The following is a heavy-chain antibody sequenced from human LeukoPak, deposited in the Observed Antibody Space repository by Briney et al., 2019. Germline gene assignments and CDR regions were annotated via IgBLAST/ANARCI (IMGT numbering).Heavy chain of an antibody. CDR2: INHSGRP. V-gene: IGHV4-34*01. D-gene: IGHD3-22*01. CDR3: ASLRYDSSAYDHPLPHH. CDR1: GGSFSAYY. Sequence: KPSETLSLTCAVYGGSFSAYYWSWIRQPPGKGLEWIGEINHSGRPNYSPSLKSRVAISIDMSKNEFSLRLSSVTAADTAMYYCASLRYDSSAYDHPLPHHWGQGTHVTVSS. J-gene: IGHJ5*02.